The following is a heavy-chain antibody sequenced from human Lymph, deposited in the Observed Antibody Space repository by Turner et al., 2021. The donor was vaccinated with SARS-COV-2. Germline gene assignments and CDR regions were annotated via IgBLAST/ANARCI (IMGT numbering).Heavy chain of an antibody. V-gene: IGHV1-69*01. D-gene: IGHD2-2*01. CDR1: GGTFSSYA. J-gene: IGHJ4*02. CDR2: IIPIVGTA. Sequence: QVQLVQSGAEVKKPGSSVKVSCKASGGTFSSYAISWVRQAPGQGLEWMGEIIPIVGTANYAQKFQGRVTITADASTSTAHMELSSLRSEDTAVYYCARGSRDRSSTSCYPFFDYWGQGTLVTVSS. CDR3: ARGSRDRSSTSCYPFFDY.